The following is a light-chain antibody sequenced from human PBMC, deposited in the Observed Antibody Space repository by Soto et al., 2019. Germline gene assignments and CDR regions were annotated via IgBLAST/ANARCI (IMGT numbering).Light chain of an antibody. Sequence: DIQMTQSPSSLSASVGDRVTITCRASQDISVYLAWYQQKPGKVPKLLIYSASTLQSGVPSRFSGSGSGTDFTLTISSLQPEDVGTYFCKKFNTAPLTFGQGTRLEIK. CDR3: KKFNTAPLT. J-gene: IGKJ5*01. CDR1: QDISVY. CDR2: SAS. V-gene: IGKV1-27*01.